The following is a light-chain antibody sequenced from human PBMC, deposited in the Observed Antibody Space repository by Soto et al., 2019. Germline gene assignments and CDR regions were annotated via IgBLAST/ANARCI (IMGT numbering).Light chain of an antibody. CDR2: EVR. CDR1: SRVVGDYKY. Sequence: QSALTQPASVSGSPGQSITISCTGTSRVVGDYKYVSWYQQYPGKAPRLIIYEVRHRPSGVPDRFSGSKSGNTASLTVSGLQAEDEADYYCSSYAGSNNLGLFGGGTKLTVL. V-gene: IGLV2-8*01. J-gene: IGLJ2*01. CDR3: SSYAGSNNLGL.